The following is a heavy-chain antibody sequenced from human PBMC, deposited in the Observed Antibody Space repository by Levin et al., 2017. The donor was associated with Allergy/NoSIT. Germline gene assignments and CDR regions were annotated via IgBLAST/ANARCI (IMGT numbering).Heavy chain of an antibody. CDR1: GGSISSSNW. V-gene: IGHV4-4*02. D-gene: IGHD2-15*01. J-gene: IGHJ6*02. Sequence: SETLSLTCAVSGGSISSSNWWSWVRQPPGKGLEWIGEIYHSGSTNYNPSLKSRVTISVDKSKNQFSLKLSSVTAADTAVYYCARKEGYCSGGSCYPYYYYGMDVWGQGTTVTVSS. CDR3: ARKEGYCSGGSCYPYYYYGMDV. CDR2: IYHSGST.